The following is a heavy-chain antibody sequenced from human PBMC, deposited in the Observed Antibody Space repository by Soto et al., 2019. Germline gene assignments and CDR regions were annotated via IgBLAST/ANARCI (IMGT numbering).Heavy chain of an antibody. Sequence: QVQLQESGPGLVKPSQTLSLTCTVSGGSISSGGYYWSWIRQHPGTGLEWIGYIYYSGSTYYTPSLKSRVTISVDTSKNRFSRKLSSVTAADTAVYYCARALRSVTTGGYYGMDVWGQGTTVTVSS. D-gene: IGHD4-4*01. V-gene: IGHV4-31*03. CDR2: IYYSGST. CDR3: ARALRSVTTGGYYGMDV. CDR1: GGSISSGGYY. J-gene: IGHJ6*02.